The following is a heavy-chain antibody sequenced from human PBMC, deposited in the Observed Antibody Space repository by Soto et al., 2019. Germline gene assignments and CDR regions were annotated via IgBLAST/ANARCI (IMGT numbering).Heavy chain of an antibody. CDR3: ARHHGGNSKTYYYYGMDV. CDR1: GYSFTSYW. D-gene: IGHD2-21*02. Sequence: PGESLKISCQGSGYSFTSYWMGWVRQMPGKGLEWMGIIYPGDSDTRYSPSFQGQVTISADKSISTAYLQWSSLKASDTAMYYCARHHGGNSKTYYYYGMDVWGQGTTVIVSS. V-gene: IGHV5-51*01. CDR2: IYPGDSDT. J-gene: IGHJ6*02.